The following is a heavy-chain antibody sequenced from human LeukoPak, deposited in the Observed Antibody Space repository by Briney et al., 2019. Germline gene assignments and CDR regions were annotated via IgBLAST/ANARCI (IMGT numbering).Heavy chain of an antibody. CDR3: ARDGPSGYDSYYYYYYGMDV. D-gene: IGHD5-12*01. CDR1: GYTFTSYG. J-gene: IGHJ6*02. V-gene: IGHV1-18*01. Sequence: ASVKVSCKASGYTFTSYGISWVRQAPGQGLEWMGWISAYNGNTNYAQKLQGRVTMTTDTSTSTAYMELRSPRSDDTAVYYCARDGPSGYDSYYYYYYGMDVWGQGTTVTVSS. CDR2: ISAYNGNT.